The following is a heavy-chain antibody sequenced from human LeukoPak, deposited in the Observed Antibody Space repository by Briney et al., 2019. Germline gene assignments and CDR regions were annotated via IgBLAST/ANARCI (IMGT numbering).Heavy chain of an antibody. CDR3: AKDPIAYYDSSGYPV. Sequence: GGALRLSCAASGFTFSSYGMSWVRQAPGKGLEWVSAISGSGGSTYYADSVKGRFTISRDNSKNTLYLQMNSLRAEDTAVYYCAKDPIAYYDSSGYPVWGQGTLVTVSS. CDR2: ISGSGGST. V-gene: IGHV3-23*01. CDR1: GFTFSSYG. D-gene: IGHD3-22*01. J-gene: IGHJ4*02.